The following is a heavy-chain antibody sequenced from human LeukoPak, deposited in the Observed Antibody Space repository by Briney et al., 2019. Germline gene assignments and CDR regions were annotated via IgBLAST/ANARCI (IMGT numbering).Heavy chain of an antibody. CDR1: GFIFSGSW. CDR2: IKKDGSEK. D-gene: IGHD2-8*02. J-gene: IGHJ4*02. Sequence: GGSLRLSCTASGFIFSGSWMAWIRQAPGKGLEWVAIIKKDGSEKYYVDSMKGRFTISRDNAKNSLFLQMNSLRAEDTAIYYCTTDTWCSAGHWGQGTLVTVSS. CDR3: TTDTWCSAGH. V-gene: IGHV3-7*03.